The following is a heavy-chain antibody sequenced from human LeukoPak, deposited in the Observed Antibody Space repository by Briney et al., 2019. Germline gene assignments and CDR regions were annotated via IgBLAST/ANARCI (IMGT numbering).Heavy chain of an antibody. Sequence: GGSLRLSCAASGFTFSGYWTHWVRQAPGKGLVWVSRINSDGSSTSYADSVKGRFTISRDNAKNTLYLQMNSLRAEDTAVYYCARPSGSYYYDAFDIWGQGTMVTVSS. D-gene: IGHD1-26*01. CDR1: GFTFSGYW. CDR2: INSDGSST. J-gene: IGHJ3*02. CDR3: ARPSGSYYYDAFDI. V-gene: IGHV3-74*01.